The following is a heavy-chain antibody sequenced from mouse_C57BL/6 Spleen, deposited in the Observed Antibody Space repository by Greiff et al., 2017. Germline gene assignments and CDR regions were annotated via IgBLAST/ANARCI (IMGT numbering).Heavy chain of an antibody. D-gene: IGHD2-2*01. Sequence: QVQLKESGPGLVAPSQSLSITCTVSGFSLTSYGVDWFRQPPGKALEWLGVIWGGGSTNYNSALMFRLSISKDNSKSQVFLKMNSLQTDDTAMYYCAKHGSVVIYGYGYAMDYWGQGTSVTVSS. CDR1: GFSLTSYG. CDR2: IWGGGST. J-gene: IGHJ4*01. V-gene: IGHV2-9*01. CDR3: AKHGSVVIYGYGYAMDY.